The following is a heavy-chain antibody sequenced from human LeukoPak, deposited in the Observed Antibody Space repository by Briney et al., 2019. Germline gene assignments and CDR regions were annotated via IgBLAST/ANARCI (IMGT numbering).Heavy chain of an antibody. CDR3: ARDPALDYGDYDWFDP. Sequence: ASVKVSCKASGYTFTSYGNSWVRQAPGQGLEWMGWISAYNGNTNYAQKLQGRVTMTTDTSTSTAYMELRSLRSDDTAVYYCARDPALDYGDYDWFDPWGQGTLVTVSS. V-gene: IGHV1-18*01. J-gene: IGHJ5*02. D-gene: IGHD4-17*01. CDR1: GYTFTSYG. CDR2: ISAYNGNT.